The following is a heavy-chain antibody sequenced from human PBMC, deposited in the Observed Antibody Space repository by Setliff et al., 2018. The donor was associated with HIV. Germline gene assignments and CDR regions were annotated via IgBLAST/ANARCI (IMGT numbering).Heavy chain of an antibody. CDR1: GYSFTGYF. V-gene: IGHV1-2*06. CDR2: INPDSGGA. CDR3: ARDDRAVATIL. D-gene: IGHD5-12*01. Sequence: ASVKVSCKASGYSFTGYFMHWVRRAPGQGLEWMGRINPDSGGANYAQKFQGRVTMTRDTSISTAYMELSSLRSDDTAVYYCARDDRAVATILWGQGALVTVSS. J-gene: IGHJ4*02.